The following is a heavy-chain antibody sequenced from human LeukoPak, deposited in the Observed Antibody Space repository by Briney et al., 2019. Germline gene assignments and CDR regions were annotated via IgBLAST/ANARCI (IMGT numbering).Heavy chain of an antibody. Sequence: GGSLRLSCAASGFTFSSYSMNWVRQAPGKGLEWVSSISSSSSYIYYADSVKGRFTISRDNSKNTLYLQMNSLRAEDTAVYYCASSIVVVPAAIPSYYYYYGMDVWGQGTTVTVSS. V-gene: IGHV3-21*01. J-gene: IGHJ6*02. CDR1: GFTFSSYS. CDR3: ASSIVVVPAAIPSYYYYYGMDV. D-gene: IGHD2-2*02. CDR2: ISSSSSYI.